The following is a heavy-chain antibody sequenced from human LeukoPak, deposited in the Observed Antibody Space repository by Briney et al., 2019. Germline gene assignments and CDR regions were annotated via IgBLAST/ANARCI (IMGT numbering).Heavy chain of an antibody. CDR1: GGTFSSYA. CDR2: IIPILGIA. Sequence: SVKVSCKASGGTFSSYAISWVRQAPGQGLEWMGRIIPILGIANYAQKFQGRVTITADKSTSTAYMELSSLKSEDTAVYYCARDDCSGDNCYYYGMDVWGQGTTVTVSS. D-gene: IGHD2-15*01. V-gene: IGHV1-69*04. CDR3: ARDDCSGDNCYYYGMDV. J-gene: IGHJ6*02.